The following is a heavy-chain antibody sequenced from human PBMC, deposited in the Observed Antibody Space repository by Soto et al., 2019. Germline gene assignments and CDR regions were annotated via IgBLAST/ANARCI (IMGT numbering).Heavy chain of an antibody. V-gene: IGHV1-3*01. Sequence: GASVKVSCKASGYTFTGFSLHWVRQAPGQRLEWMGWINAGNGDTKYSENFQGRVTITRDTSASTVYLDLSSLSSEDTAFYYCARTGHSGSYDYWGQGTLVTVSS. D-gene: IGHD3-22*01. CDR3: ARTGHSGSYDY. CDR2: INAGNGDT. J-gene: IGHJ4*02. CDR1: GYTFTGFS.